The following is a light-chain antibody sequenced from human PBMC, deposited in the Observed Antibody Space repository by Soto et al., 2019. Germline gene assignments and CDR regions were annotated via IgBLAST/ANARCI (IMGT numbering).Light chain of an antibody. CDR2: AAS. Sequence: DIQMTQSPSSLSASVGDRVTITCRASRSISIYLNWYQQKPRIAPKLLIYAASSLQSGVPSRFSGRGSGTDFTLTINSLQPEDFATYYCQQSYSPRYTFGQGTMLEIK. J-gene: IGKJ2*01. V-gene: IGKV1-39*01. CDR1: RSISIY. CDR3: QQSYSPRYT.